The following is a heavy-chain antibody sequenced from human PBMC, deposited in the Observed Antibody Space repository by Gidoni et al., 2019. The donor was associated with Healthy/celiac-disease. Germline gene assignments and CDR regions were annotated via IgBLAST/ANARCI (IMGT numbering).Heavy chain of an antibody. CDR2: IRGSGGST. D-gene: IGHD5-12*01. Sequence: VQLLESGGDLVQPGGSLSLSCAASGFPFSSYAMSWVRQAPGKGLEWVSAIRGSGGSTHYADSVKGRFTISRDNSKNTLYLLMNSRRVEDTAVYYCARGFSGDQSFDYGGQGTLVTVSS. CDR1: GFPFSSYA. CDR3: ARGFSGDQSFDY. V-gene: IGHV3-23*01. J-gene: IGHJ4*02.